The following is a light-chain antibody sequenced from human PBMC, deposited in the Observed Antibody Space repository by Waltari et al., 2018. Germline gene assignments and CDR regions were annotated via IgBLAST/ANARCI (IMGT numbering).Light chain of an antibody. CDR1: QGISHY. J-gene: IGKJ4*01. V-gene: IGKV3-11*01. CDR3: QQRSNWPLT. Sequence: EIVLIQSPVTVSLSPGERATPSCRASQGISHYLVWYQHKPGQAPRLLIYDASNRATGIPARFSGSGSGTDFTLTISSLEPEDFAVYYCQQRSNWPLTFGGGTKVEIK. CDR2: DAS.